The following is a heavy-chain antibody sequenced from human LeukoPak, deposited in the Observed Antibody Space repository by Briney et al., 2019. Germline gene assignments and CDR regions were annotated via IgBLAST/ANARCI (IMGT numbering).Heavy chain of an antibody. CDR3: ARQTHALAVFDY. V-gene: IGHV4-30-2*01. Sequence: PSETLSLTCTVSGGSISSGGYYWSWIRQPPGKGLEWIGYIYHSGSTYYNPSLKSRVTISVDRSKNQFSLKLSSVTAADTAVYYCARQTHALAVFDYWGQGTLVTVSS. D-gene: IGHD2-2*01. J-gene: IGHJ4*02. CDR2: IYHSGST. CDR1: GGSISSGGYY.